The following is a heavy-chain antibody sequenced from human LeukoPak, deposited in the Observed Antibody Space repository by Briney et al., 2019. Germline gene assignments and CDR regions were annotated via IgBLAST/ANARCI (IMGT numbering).Heavy chain of an antibody. D-gene: IGHD4-17*01. CDR3: ATGDYGDYLGWFDP. V-gene: IGHV1-2*02. Sequence: ASVKVSCKASGYTFTGYYMHWVRQAPGQGLKWMGWINPNSGGTNYAQKFQGRVTMTRDTSISTAYMELSRLRSDDTAVYYCATGDYGDYLGWFDPWGQGTLVTVSS. CDR2: INPNSGGT. CDR1: GYTFTGYY. J-gene: IGHJ5*02.